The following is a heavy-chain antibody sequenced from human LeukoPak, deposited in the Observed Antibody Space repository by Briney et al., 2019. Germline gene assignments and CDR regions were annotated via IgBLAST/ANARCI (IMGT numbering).Heavy chain of an antibody. CDR3: ARRVIIYYYYGMDV. CDR2: INTNTGNP. Sequence: ASVKVSCKASGYTFTSYAMNWVRQAPGQGLEWMGWINTNTGNPTYAQGFTGRFVFSLDTSVSTAYLQISSLKAEDTAVYYCARRVIIYYYYGMDVWGQGTTVTVSS. J-gene: IGHJ6*02. CDR1: GYTFTSYA. V-gene: IGHV7-4-1*02. D-gene: IGHD3-3*01.